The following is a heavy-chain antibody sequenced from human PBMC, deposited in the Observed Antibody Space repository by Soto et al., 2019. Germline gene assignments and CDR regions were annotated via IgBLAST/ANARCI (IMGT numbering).Heavy chain of an antibody. D-gene: IGHD3-22*01. Sequence: TGGSLRLSCAVSGFTFSDHYMDWVRQAPGKGLEWVGRTRNKANSYTTDYAASVKGRFTISRDDSKNSLSLQMNRLKTEDTAMYYCVRGYYYDSSGYLGDAFDIWGQGTMVTVSS. V-gene: IGHV3-72*01. J-gene: IGHJ3*02. CDR1: GFTFSDHY. CDR3: VRGYYYDSSGYLGDAFDI. CDR2: TRNKANSYTT.